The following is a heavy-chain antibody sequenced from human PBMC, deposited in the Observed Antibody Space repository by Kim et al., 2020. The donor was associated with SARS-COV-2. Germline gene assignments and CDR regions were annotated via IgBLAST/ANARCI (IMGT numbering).Heavy chain of an antibody. V-gene: IGHV3-23*01. Sequence: GGSLRLSCAASGFAFSNYAMSWVRQAPGKGLEWVSGMSGMSGSGATTYYADSVKGRFTVSRDNSKNTLFLQINSRRAEDTAMYYCRNGGVGSNYHYFDYWGRGTLVTVSS. CDR2: MSGMSGSGATT. CDR1: GFAFSNYA. J-gene: IGHJ4*02. CDR3: RNGGVGSNYHYFDY. D-gene: IGHD3-10*01.